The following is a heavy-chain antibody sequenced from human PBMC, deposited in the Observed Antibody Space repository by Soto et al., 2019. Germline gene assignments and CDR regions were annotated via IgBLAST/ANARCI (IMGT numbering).Heavy chain of an antibody. CDR1: GYTFTGYY. V-gene: IGHV1-2*04. J-gene: IGHJ5*02. CDR2: INPNSGGT. Sequence: ASVKVSCKASGYTFTGYYMHWVRQAPGQGLEWMGWINPNSGGTNYAQKFQGWVTMTRDTSISTAYMELSRLRSDDTAVYYCARAGRIVVVPAADPVYNRFDPWGQGTLVTVSS. D-gene: IGHD2-2*01. CDR3: ARAGRIVVVPAADPVYNRFDP.